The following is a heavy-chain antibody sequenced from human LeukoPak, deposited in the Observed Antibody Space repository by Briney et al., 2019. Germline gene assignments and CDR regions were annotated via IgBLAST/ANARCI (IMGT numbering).Heavy chain of an antibody. CDR3: ARVTGYTIEDYFDY. J-gene: IGHJ4*02. CDR2: IYYSGST. CDR1: GGSFSGYY. V-gene: IGHV4-59*01. D-gene: IGHD3-9*01. Sequence: SETLSLTCAVYGGSFSGYYWGWIRQPPGKGLEWIGYIYYSGSTNYNPSLKSRVTISVKTSKNQFSLKLRSVTAADTAVYYCARVTGYTIEDYFDYWGQGTLVTVSS.